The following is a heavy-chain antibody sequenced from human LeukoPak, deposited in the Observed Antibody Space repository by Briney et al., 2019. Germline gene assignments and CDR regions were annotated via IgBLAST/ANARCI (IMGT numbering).Heavy chain of an antibody. D-gene: IGHD4-23*01. CDR1: GFTVSSNY. J-gene: IGHJ5*02. Sequence: PGGSLRLSCAASGFTVSSNYMSWVRQAPGKGLEWVSVIYSGGSTYYADSVKGRFTISRDNSKNTLYLQMNSLRAEDTAVYYCARAHVTQTIPRLSWFDPWGQGTLVTVSS. CDR2: IYSGGST. V-gene: IGHV3-53*01. CDR3: ARAHVTQTIPRLSWFDP.